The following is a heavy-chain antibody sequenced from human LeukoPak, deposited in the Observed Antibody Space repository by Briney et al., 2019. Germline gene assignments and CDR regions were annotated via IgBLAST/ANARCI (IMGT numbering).Heavy chain of an antibody. V-gene: IGHV4-34*01. CDR2: INHSGST. J-gene: IGHJ4*02. Sequence: GSLRLSCAASGFDFNAAWMSWVRQPPGKGLEWIGEINHSGSTNYNPSLKSRVTISVDTSKNQFSLKLSSVTAADTAVYYCARQGIAARIWGQGTLVTVSS. CDR1: GFDFNAAW. D-gene: IGHD6-6*01. CDR3: ARQGIAARI.